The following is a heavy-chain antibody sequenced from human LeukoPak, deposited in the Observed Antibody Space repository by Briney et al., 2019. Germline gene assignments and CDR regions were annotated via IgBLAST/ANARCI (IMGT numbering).Heavy chain of an antibody. CDR2: MNPNSGNT. Sequence: GASVKVSCKASGYTFTSYDINWVRQAPGQGLEWMRWMNPNSGNTGYAQKFQGRVSMTRNTSISTAYMELSNLRSEDTAVYYCARRLGRGTAPDFWGQGTLVTVSS. CDR3: ARRLGRGTAPDF. CDR1: GYTFTSYD. J-gene: IGHJ4*02. D-gene: IGHD1-1*01. V-gene: IGHV1-8*01.